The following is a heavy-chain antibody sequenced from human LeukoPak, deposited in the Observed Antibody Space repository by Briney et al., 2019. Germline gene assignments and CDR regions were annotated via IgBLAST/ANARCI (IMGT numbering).Heavy chain of an antibody. D-gene: IGHD2-2*02. CDR3: ARGEDCSSTSCYTDDAFDI. J-gene: IGHJ3*02. Sequence: PSETLSLTCAVYGGSFSGYYWSWIRQPPGKGLEWIDEINHSGSTNYNQSLKSRVTISVDTSKNQFSLKLRSVTAADTAVYYCARGEDCSSTSCYTDDAFDIWGQGTMVTVSS. CDR2: INHSGST. CDR1: GGSFSGYY. V-gene: IGHV4-34*01.